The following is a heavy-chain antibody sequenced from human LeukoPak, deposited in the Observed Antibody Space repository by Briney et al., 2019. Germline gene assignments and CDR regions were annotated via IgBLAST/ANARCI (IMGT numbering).Heavy chain of an antibody. Sequence: GGSLRLSCAASGFTFSSYAMSWVRQAPGKGLEWVSAISGSGGSTYYADSVKGRFTISRDHSKNTLYLQMNSLRAEDTAVYYCASPPSSGWNYYFDYWGHGTLVTVSS. CDR1: GFTFSSYA. CDR2: ISGSGGST. CDR3: ASPPSSGWNYYFDY. V-gene: IGHV3-23*01. J-gene: IGHJ4*01. D-gene: IGHD6-19*01.